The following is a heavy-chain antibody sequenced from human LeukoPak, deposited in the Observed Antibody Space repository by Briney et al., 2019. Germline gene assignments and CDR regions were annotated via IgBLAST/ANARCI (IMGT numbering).Heavy chain of an antibody. D-gene: IGHD6-19*01. CDR1: GFTFSSYT. Sequence: PGGSLRLSCAASGFTFSSYTMNWVRQAPGKGLEWVSYISGSSVYIYYADSLKGRFTISRDNAKNSLYLQMNGLRAEDTAVYYCARVSVAGAVIDAFDMWGQGTMVTVSS. J-gene: IGHJ3*02. CDR3: ARVSVAGAVIDAFDM. CDR2: ISGSSVYI. V-gene: IGHV3-21*01.